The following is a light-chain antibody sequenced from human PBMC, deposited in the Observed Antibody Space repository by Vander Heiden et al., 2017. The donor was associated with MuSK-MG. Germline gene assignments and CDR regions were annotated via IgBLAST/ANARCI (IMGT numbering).Light chain of an antibody. CDR2: RNS. CDR1: SSNIGKNT. CDR3: AGWDDSLNGVV. V-gene: IGLV1-44*01. Sequence: QSVLTQPPSASGTPGQRVTISCSGSSSNIGKNTVNWYQQLPGTAPNVLMFRNSQRPAGVPDRFSGSKSGTSASLAISGLQSEDEADYYCAGWDDSLNGVVFGGGTKLTVL. J-gene: IGLJ2*01.